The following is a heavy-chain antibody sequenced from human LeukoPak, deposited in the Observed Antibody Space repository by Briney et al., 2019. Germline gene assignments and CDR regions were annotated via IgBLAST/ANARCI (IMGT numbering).Heavy chain of an antibody. J-gene: IGHJ4*02. D-gene: IGHD3-22*01. CDR1: GGTFSSYA. Sequence: ASVKVSCKASGGTFSSYAISWVRQAPGQGLEWMGRIIPILGIANYAQKFQGRVTITADKSTSTAYMELSSLRSEDTAVYYCARDGEGRYYDSSGYRDYWGQGTLVTVSS. CDR2: IIPILGIA. V-gene: IGHV1-69*04. CDR3: ARDGEGRYYDSSGYRDY.